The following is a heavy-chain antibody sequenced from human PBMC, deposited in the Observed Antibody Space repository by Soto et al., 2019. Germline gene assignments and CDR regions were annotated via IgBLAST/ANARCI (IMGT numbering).Heavy chain of an antibody. CDR3: ASSDYYDSSGYQGDWFEP. J-gene: IGHJ5*02. CDR1: GGTFSSYA. CDR2: IIPIFGTA. V-gene: IGHV1-69*01. Sequence: QVQLVQSGSEVKKPGSSVKVSCKASGGTFSSYAISWVRQAPGQGLEWMGGIIPIFGTANYAQKFQGRVTITADESTSTAYMELSSLRSEDTAVYYCASSDYYDSSGYQGDWFEPWGQGTLVTVSS. D-gene: IGHD3-22*01.